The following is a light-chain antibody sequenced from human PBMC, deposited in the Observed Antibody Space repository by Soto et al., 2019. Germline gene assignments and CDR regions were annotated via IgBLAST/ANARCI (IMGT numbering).Light chain of an antibody. CDR3: QQYGSSPLFT. J-gene: IGKJ3*01. CDR1: QSVSSSY. CDR2: GAS. V-gene: IGKV3-20*01. Sequence: EIVWTQSPGTLSLSPGERATLSCRASQSVSSSYLAWYQQKPGQAPRLLIYGASSRATGIPDRFSGSGSGTDVTLTIRRLETADFAVYYCQQYGSSPLFTFGPGTKVDIK.